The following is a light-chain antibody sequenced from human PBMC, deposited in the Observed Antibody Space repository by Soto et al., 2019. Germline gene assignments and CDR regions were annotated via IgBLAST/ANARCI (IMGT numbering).Light chain of an antibody. J-gene: IGKJ3*01. V-gene: IGKV3D-20*02. Sequence: EIVLTQSPGTLSLSPGERATLSCRASQSVSSSYLAWYQQKPGQAPRLLIYGASSRATGIPDRFSGSGSGTDFTLTISRLEPEDFAVYYCQQRSNWLLTFTVGTGTKVDIK. CDR2: GAS. CDR3: QQRSNWLLTFT. CDR1: QSVSSSY.